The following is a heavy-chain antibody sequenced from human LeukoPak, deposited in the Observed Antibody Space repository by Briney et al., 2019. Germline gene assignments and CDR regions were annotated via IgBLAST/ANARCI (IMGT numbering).Heavy chain of an antibody. D-gene: IGHD3-9*01. Sequence: SETLSLTCTVSGDSFTSVTDYWAWIRQPPGKGLEWIASGDYSGGTYYNPSLESRVTMSVDTSKNQFSLKLSSVTAADTAVYYCARDLMTGTLFNYYYYMDVWGKGTTVTVSS. J-gene: IGHJ6*03. CDR1: GDSFTSVTDY. CDR2: GDYSGGT. V-gene: IGHV4-39*07. CDR3: ARDLMTGTLFNYYYYMDV.